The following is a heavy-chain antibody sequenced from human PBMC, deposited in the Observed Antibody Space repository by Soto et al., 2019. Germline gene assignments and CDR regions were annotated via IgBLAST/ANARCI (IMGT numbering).Heavy chain of an antibody. J-gene: IGHJ6*02. CDR3: ARDPPITSDYAMDV. Sequence: GGSLRLSCAASGFAVSSSYMMWVRQAPGKGLECISVTYTGGSTHYADSVKGRFTISRDDSSNTLYLQMSSLRAEDTAVYYCARDPPITSDYAMDVWGQGTTVTVSS. CDR1: GFAVSSSY. CDR2: TYTGGST. V-gene: IGHV3-53*01. D-gene: IGHD1-20*01.